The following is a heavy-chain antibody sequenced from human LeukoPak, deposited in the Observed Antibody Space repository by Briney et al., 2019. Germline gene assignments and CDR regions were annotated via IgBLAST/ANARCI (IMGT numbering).Heavy chain of an antibody. D-gene: IGHD5-18*01. CDR2: IYHSGST. J-gene: IGHJ5*02. CDR3: ARDLAYTYGYDPRRWFDP. V-gene: IGHV4-59*01. Sequence: SETLSLTCTVSGGSIITYYWSWIRQPPGKGLEWIGYIYHSGSTNYNPSLKSRVTISVDTSKNLFSLRLSSVTAADTAVYYCARDLAYTYGYDPRRWFDPWGQGTLVTVSS. CDR1: GGSIITYY.